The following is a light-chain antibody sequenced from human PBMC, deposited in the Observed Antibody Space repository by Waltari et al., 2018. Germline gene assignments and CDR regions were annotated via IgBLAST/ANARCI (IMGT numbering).Light chain of an antibody. J-gene: IGLJ2*01. CDR2: DLT. CDR1: SDDIGAYSY. V-gene: IGLV2-14*03. Sequence: QSALTQPASVSGSPGQSITISCTGTSDDIGAYSYVTWDHQRPGKGPTLIIYDLTERPSGVSNRFSGSKSGSTASLTVSGLQAEDEGLFYCSAYTSRGTLKFGGGTRVTVL. CDR3: SAYTSRGTLK.